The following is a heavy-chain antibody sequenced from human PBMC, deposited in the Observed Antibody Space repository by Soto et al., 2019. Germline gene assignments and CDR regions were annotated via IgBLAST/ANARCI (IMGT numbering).Heavy chain of an antibody. Sequence: HPGGSLRLSCAASGFTFSSYAMSWVRQAPGKGLEWVSAISGSGGSTHYADSVKGRFTISRDNSKNTLYLQMNSLRAEDTAVYYCAKVRGYSYGYPPGMYYYYGVDVWGQGTTVTVSS. V-gene: IGHV3-23*01. J-gene: IGHJ6*02. CDR3: AKVRGYSYGYPPGMYYYYGVDV. CDR1: GFTFSSYA. D-gene: IGHD5-18*01. CDR2: ISGSGGST.